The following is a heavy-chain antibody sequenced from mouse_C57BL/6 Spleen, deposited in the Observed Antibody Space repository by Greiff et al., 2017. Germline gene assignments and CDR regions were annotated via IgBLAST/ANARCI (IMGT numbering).Heavy chain of an antibody. Sequence: VMLVESGPGLVAPSQSLSITCTVSGFSLTSYGVDWVRQSPGKGLEWLGVIWGVGSTNYNSALKSRLSISKDNSKSQVFLKMNSLQTDDTAMYYCASSIYYDYPFAYWGQGTLVTVSA. CDR2: IWGVGST. CDR3: ASSIYYDYPFAY. V-gene: IGHV2-6*01. J-gene: IGHJ3*01. CDR1: GFSLTSYG. D-gene: IGHD2-4*01.